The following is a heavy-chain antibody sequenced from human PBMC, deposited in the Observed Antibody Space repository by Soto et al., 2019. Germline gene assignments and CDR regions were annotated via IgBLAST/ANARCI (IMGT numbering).Heavy chain of an antibody. CDR3: SRDKTGTLPYYYYMDV. CDR1: GYTFKSYY. V-gene: IGHV1-46*02. J-gene: IGHJ6*03. CDR2: INPSGGST. Sequence: GASVKVSCKASGYTFKSYYMDWVRQAPGHGLEWMGIINPSGGSTSYAQKFQGRVTMTRDTSTSTVYMELSSLRSEDTAVYYCSRDKTGTLPYYYYMDVWGKGTTVTVSS. D-gene: IGHD1-1*01.